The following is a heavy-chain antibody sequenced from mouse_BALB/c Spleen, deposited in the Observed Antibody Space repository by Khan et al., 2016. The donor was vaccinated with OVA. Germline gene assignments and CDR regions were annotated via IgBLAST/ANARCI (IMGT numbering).Heavy chain of an antibody. CDR1: GFTLTNYG. J-gene: IGHJ3*01. CDR3: ARSYDYDVGGFAY. V-gene: IGHV2-9*02. Sequence: QVQLKQSGPGLAAPSHSLSISCTASGFTLTNYGIHWVRQPPGQGLEWLGEIWPGGITNYNSALMSRLSISNDNYKCHAFLMINRLQTDDNAIYYYARSYDYDVGGFAYWGQGTLVTVSA. CDR2: IWPGGIT. D-gene: IGHD2-4*01.